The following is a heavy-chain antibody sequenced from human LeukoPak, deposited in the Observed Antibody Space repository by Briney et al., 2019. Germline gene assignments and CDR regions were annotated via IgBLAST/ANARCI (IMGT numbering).Heavy chain of an antibody. V-gene: IGHV3-11*01. CDR1: GFTFSDYY. J-gene: IGHJ4*02. D-gene: IGHD3-9*01. Sequence: GGTLTLSCAASGFTFSDYYMSWIRQAPGKGLERVSYISSNGSTIYYADSVKGRFTISRDNAKNSLYLQMNSLRAEDTAVYYCAREQYYDILTGSYPGLDYWGQGTLVTVSS. CDR2: ISSNGSTI. CDR3: AREQYYDILTGSYPGLDY.